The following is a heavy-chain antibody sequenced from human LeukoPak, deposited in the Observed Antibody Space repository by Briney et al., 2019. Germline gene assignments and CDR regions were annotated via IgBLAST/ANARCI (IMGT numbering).Heavy chain of an antibody. CDR3: AKARFFGGSYNFDY. D-gene: IGHD1-26*01. CDR1: GFTFSSYA. J-gene: IGHJ4*02. V-gene: IGHV3-23*01. Sequence: GGSLRLSCAVSGFTFSSYAMSWVRQAPGKGLEWVSAISGSGGSTYYADSVKGRFTISRDNSKNTLYLQMNSLRAEDTAVYYCAKARFFGGSYNFDYWGQGTLVTVSS. CDR2: ISGSGGST.